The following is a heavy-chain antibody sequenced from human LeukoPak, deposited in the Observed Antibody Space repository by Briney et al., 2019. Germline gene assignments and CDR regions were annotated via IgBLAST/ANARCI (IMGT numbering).Heavy chain of an antibody. D-gene: IGHD3-3*01. CDR1: GYTFTSYD. J-gene: IGHJ6*03. Sequence: ASVKVSCKASGYTFTSYDINWVRQATGQGLEWMGWMNPNSGNTGYAQKFQGRVTMTRNTSISTAYMGLSSLRSEDTAVYYCARGGSVLEWLLGYYYMDVWGKGTTVTVSS. CDR3: ARGGSVLEWLLGYYYMDV. CDR2: MNPNSGNT. V-gene: IGHV1-8*01.